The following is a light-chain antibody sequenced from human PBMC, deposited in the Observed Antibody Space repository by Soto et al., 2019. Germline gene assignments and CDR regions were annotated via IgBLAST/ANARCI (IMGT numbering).Light chain of an antibody. Sequence: QSVLTQPPSASGTPGQRVTISCTGTSSDVGGYNYVSWYQQHPGKAPKLMIYEVSKRPSGVPDRFSGSKSGNTASLTVSGLQAEDDSDYYCSSYAGSNNVVFGGGTKLTVL. J-gene: IGLJ2*01. V-gene: IGLV2-8*01. CDR2: EVS. CDR3: SSYAGSNNVV. CDR1: SSDVGGYNY.